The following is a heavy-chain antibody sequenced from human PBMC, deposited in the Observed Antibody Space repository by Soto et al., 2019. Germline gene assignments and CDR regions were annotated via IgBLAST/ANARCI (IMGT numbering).Heavy chain of an antibody. CDR2: ISSSSGTI. Sequence: QVQLVESGGGLVKPGGSLRLSCAASGFTFSDYYITWIRQAPGSGLEWVSYISSSSGTISYANSVKGRFTISRDNAQNSLYLQMTSLRAEDTAVYYCARGTYRCKTDFDYWGQGTLVTVSS. D-gene: IGHD1-26*01. CDR1: GFTFSDYY. CDR3: ARGTYRCKTDFDY. V-gene: IGHV3-11*01. J-gene: IGHJ4*02.